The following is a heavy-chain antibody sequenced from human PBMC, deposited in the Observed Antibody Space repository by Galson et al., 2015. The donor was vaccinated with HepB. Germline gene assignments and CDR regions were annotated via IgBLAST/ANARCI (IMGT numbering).Heavy chain of an antibody. D-gene: IGHD2/OR15-2a*01. CDR2: IWYDGSDK. V-gene: IGHV3-33*01. J-gene: IGHJ4*02. CDR1: GFTFSTYG. CDR3: ARDLWQGGNKFFDH. Sequence: SLRLSCAASGFTFSTYGMHWVRQAPGKGLEWVALIWYDGSDKYYADSVKGRFTISRDNSKNTLYLQMNGLGADDTAIYYCARDLWQGGNKFFDHWGQGTLVTVSS.